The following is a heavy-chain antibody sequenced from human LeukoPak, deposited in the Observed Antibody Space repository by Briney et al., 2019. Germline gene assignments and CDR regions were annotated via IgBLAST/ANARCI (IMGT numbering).Heavy chain of an antibody. CDR1: GYTFTNYA. J-gene: IGHJ4*02. V-gene: IGHV1-3*01. CDR3: ARGYCSSTSCQYYFDY. Sequence: ASVKVSCKGSGYTFTNYAIHWVRQAPGQRLELLGWINAGNGHTKYSQKFQGRVTITRDTSATIAYMELTSLTSEDTAVYSCARGYCSSTSCQYYFDYWGQGTLVTVSS. D-gene: IGHD2-2*01. CDR2: INAGNGHT.